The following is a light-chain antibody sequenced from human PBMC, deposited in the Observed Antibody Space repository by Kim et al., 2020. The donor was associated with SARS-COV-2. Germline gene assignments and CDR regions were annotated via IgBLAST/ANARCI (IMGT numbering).Light chain of an antibody. Sequence: QSITISCTGTSGDVGGYNYVSWYQQHPGKAPKLMIYDVSNRPSGVSNRFSGSKSGNTASLTISGLQAEDEADYYCSSYTSSSTGWVFGGGTQLTVL. CDR1: SGDVGGYNY. V-gene: IGLV2-14*03. J-gene: IGLJ3*02. CDR2: DVS. CDR3: SSYTSSSTGWV.